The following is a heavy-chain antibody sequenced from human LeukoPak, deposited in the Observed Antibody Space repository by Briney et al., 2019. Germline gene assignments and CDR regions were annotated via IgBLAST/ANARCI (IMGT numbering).Heavy chain of an antibody. CDR1: GGTFSSYA. CDR3: ASWDNWNYGT. D-gene: IGHD1-7*01. Sequence: SVKVSCKASGGTFSSYAISWVRQAPGQGLEWMGRIIPIFGIANYAQKFQGRVTITADISTSTAYMELSSLRSEDTAVYYCASWDNWNYGTWGQGTLVTVSS. CDR2: IIPIFGIA. J-gene: IGHJ5*02. V-gene: IGHV1-69*04.